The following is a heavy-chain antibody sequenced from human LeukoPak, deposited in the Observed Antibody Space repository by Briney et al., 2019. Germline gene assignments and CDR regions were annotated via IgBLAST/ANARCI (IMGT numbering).Heavy chain of an antibody. Sequence: GGSLRLSCAASGFTVSSNYMSWVRQAPGKGLEWVSVLYSDGNTYHADSVKGRFTISRDNSRNTLYLQMNSLRAEDTAVYYCARGPRYDSSGYPFDYWGQGTLVTVSS. CDR2: LYSDGNT. J-gene: IGHJ4*02. CDR3: ARGPRYDSSGYPFDY. V-gene: IGHV3-53*01. CDR1: GFTVSSNY. D-gene: IGHD3-22*01.